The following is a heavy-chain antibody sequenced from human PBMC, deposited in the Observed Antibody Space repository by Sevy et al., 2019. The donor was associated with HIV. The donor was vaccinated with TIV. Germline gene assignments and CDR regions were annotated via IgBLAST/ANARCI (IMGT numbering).Heavy chain of an antibody. CDR2: IKQDGSEK. CDR3: ARDKVAVAGTGDY. V-gene: IGHV3-7*01. Sequence: GGSLRLSCAASGFTFSSYWMSWVRQAPGKGLELVANIKQDGSEKYYVDSVKGRFTISRDNAKNSLYLQMNSLRAEDTAVYYCARDKVAVAGTGDYWGQGTPVTVSS. CDR1: GFTFSSYW. D-gene: IGHD6-19*01. J-gene: IGHJ4*02.